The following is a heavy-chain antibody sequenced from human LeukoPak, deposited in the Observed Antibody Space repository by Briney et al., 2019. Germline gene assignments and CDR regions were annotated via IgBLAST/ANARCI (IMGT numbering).Heavy chain of an antibody. Sequence: GGSLRLSCAASGFTFRRAEMNWVRQAPGKGLEWISHISYSGGTTYYAEAVKGRFTISRGNAQQSVYLQMNSLRVDDTAVYYCARGYSTGCQYLGYFAYWGQGILVTVSS. CDR1: GFTFRRAE. CDR2: ISYSGGTT. CDR3: ARGYSTGCQYLGYFAY. V-gene: IGHV3-48*03. D-gene: IGHD6-19*01. J-gene: IGHJ4*02.